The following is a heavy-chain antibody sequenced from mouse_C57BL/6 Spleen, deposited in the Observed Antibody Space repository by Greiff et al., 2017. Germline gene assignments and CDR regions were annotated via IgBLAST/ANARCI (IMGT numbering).Heavy chain of an antibody. CDR2: ISDGGSYT. CDR3: AKLDYAMDY. J-gene: IGHJ4*01. V-gene: IGHV5-4*01. CDR1: GFTFSSYA. D-gene: IGHD4-1*01. Sequence: EVQLVESGGGLVKPGGSLKLSCAASGFTFSSYAMSWVRQTPDKRLEWVATISDGGSYTYYPDNVKGRFTISRDNAKNNLYLQMSHLKSEDTAMYYCAKLDYAMDYWGQGTSVTVSS.